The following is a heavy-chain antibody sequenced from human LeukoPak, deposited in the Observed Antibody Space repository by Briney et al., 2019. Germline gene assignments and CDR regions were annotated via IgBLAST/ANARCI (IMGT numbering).Heavy chain of an antibody. CDR1: GFTFSSYW. CDR2: INSDGSST. CDR3: AREWRGRGLGWFDP. D-gene: IGHD3-16*01. J-gene: IGHJ5*02. V-gene: IGHV3-74*01. Sequence: GGSLRLSCAASGFTFSSYWMHWVRQAPGKGLVWVSRINSDGSSTSYADSVKGRFTISRDNAKNSLYLQMNSLGAEDTAVYYCAREWRGRGLGWFDPWGQGTLVTVSS.